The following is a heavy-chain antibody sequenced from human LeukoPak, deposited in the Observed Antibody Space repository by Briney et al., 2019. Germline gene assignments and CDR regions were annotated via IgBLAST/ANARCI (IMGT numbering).Heavy chain of an antibody. J-gene: IGHJ3*02. D-gene: IGHD3-10*01. V-gene: IGHV4-61*05. CDR3: AGRGAMILLDAFDI. Sequence: SETLSLTCTVSGGSISSSSYYWGWIRQPPGKGLEWIGYIYYSGSTNYNPSLKSRVTISVDTSKNQFSLKLSSVTAADTAVYYCAGRGAMILLDAFDIWGQGTMVTVSS. CDR2: IYYSGST. CDR1: GGSISSSSYY.